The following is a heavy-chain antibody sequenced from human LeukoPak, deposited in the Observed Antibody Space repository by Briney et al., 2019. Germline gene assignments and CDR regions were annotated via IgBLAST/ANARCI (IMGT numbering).Heavy chain of an antibody. CDR2: INPSGGST. Sequence: ASVKVSRKASGYTFTSYYMHWVRQAPGQGLEWMGIINPSGGSTSYAQRFQGRVTMTRDTSTSTVYMELSSLRSKDTAVYYCARSISPRWYFDYWGQGTLVTVSS. CDR3: ARSISPRWYFDY. J-gene: IGHJ4*02. CDR1: GYTFTSYY. D-gene: IGHD3-9*01. V-gene: IGHV1-46*01.